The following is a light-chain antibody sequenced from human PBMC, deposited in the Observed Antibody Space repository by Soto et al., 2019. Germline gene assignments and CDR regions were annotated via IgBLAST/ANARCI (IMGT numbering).Light chain of an antibody. CDR1: QSVSTN. Sequence: EILMTQSPASLSVSPGENATLSCRASQSVSTNLVWYQQKLGQSPRLLIYDASTRPTGIPDRFGGMGSGTQFTLTIPSLQSEDSAVYYCQQYHKWPPLTFGGGTKVEI. V-gene: IGKV3-15*01. CDR3: QQYHKWPPLT. CDR2: DAS. J-gene: IGKJ4*01.